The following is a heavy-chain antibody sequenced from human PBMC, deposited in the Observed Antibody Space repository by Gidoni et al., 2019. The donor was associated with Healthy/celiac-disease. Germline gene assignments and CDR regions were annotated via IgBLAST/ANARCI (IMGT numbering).Heavy chain of an antibody. CDR1: GFTFSSFG. Sequence: VVQPGRSLILSCAASGFTFSSFGMHWVRQAPGKGVEWAAVIWYEGSNKYYADPVKGRFTISRDNSKNTLYLQMNSLRAEDTAVYYCARDGIAVAGTHWFDTWGQGTLVTVSS. D-gene: IGHD6-19*01. J-gene: IGHJ5*02. CDR3: ARDGIAVAGTHWFDT. V-gene: IGHV3-33*01. CDR2: IWYEGSNK.